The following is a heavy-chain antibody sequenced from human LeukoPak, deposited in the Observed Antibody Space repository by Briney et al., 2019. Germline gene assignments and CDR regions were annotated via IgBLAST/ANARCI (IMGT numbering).Heavy chain of an antibody. CDR3: AREAAAAAGNKFDY. Sequence: PGGSLRLSCAASGFTVSNSYMSWVRQAPGRGLEWVSYISSSSSTIYYADSVKGRFTISRDNAKNSLYLQMNSLRDADTAVYYCAREAAAAAGNKFDYWGQGTLVTVSS. D-gene: IGHD6-13*01. CDR2: ISSSSSTI. CDR1: GFTVSNSY. J-gene: IGHJ4*02. V-gene: IGHV3-48*02.